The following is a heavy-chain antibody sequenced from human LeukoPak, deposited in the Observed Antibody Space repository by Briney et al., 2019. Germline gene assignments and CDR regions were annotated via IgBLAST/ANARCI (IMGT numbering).Heavy chain of an antibody. CDR3: AKGYCTGASCYVLDS. J-gene: IGHJ4*02. D-gene: IGHD2-15*01. V-gene: IGHV1-46*01. Sequence: ASVKVSCKASGYDFTTNYIQCVRQAPGQGLEWMVTINPSVGSTTYGQRFQGRVTMTRDTSTTTVYMDLSSLTSEDTAIYYCAKGYCTGASCYVLDSWGQGTLVTVSS. CDR2: INPSVGST. CDR1: GYDFTTNY.